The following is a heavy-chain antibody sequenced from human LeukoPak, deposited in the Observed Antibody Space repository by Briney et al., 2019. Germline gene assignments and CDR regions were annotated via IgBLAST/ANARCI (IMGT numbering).Heavy chain of an antibody. V-gene: IGHV4-4*07. CDR3: ASHDSPNWYFDL. Sequence: PSETLSLTCTVSGGSISSYYWSWIRQPAGKGLEWIGRIYTSGSTNYNPSLKRRVTISVDTSKNHFSLMLSSVTAADAAVYYCASHDSPNWYFDLWGRGTVVTVSS. J-gene: IGHJ2*01. CDR2: IYTSGST. CDR1: GGSISSYY. D-gene: IGHD2-15*01.